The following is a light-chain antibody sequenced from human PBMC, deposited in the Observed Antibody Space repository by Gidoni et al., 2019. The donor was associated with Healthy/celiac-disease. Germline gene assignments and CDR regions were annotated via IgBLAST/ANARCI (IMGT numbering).Light chain of an antibody. J-gene: IGLJ2*01. CDR1: KLGAKY. Sequence: SYELTQPPSVSVSPGQTASITCSGDKLGAKYACWYQQKPGQYPVLVIYQDSKRPSGIPERFSGSNSGNTATLTISGTQAMDEADYYCQAWDSSIVVFGGGTKLTVL. CDR2: QDS. V-gene: IGLV3-1*01. CDR3: QAWDSSIVV.